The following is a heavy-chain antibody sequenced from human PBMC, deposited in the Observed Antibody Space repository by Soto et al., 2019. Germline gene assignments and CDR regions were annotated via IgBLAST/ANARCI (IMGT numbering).Heavy chain of an antibody. V-gene: IGHV1-69*02. CDR2: IIPILGIA. J-gene: IGHJ5*02. D-gene: IGHD6-19*01. CDR3: ARFIAVAATGFDP. CDR1: GGTFSSYT. Sequence: QVQLVQSGAEVKKPGSSVKVSCKASGGTFSSYTISWVRQAPGQGLEWMGRIIPILGIANYAQKFQGRVTITADKSTSTAYMELSSLRSEDTAVYYCARFIAVAATGFDPWGQGTLFTVSS.